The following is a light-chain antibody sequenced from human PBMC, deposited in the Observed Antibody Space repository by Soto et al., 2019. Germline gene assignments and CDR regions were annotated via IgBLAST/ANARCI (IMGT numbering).Light chain of an antibody. CDR2: WAS. J-gene: IGKJ2*01. Sequence: DIVMTQSPDSLAVSLGERATMNCKSSQSVLHSSHNENYLVWYQQKPGQPPKLLIYWASTRESGVPDRFSGSGSRTEFTLTISSLQAEDVAVYYCQQYYSSAYTFGQGTKLEIK. CDR1: QSVLHSSHNENY. CDR3: QQYYSSAYT. V-gene: IGKV4-1*01.